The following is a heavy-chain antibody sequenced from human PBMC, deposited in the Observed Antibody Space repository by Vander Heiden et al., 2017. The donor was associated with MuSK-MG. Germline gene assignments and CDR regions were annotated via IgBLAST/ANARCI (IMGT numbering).Heavy chain of an antibody. D-gene: IGHD3-9*01. CDR3: AKDQTDYDILTGYPGY. V-gene: IGHV3-33*06. CDR1: GFTFSSYG. Sequence: QVQLVESAGGVVQPGRSLRLSCAASGFTFSSYGMHWVRQAPGKGLEWVAVIWYDGSNKYYADSVKGRFTISRDNSKNTLYLQMNSLRAEDTAVYYCAKDQTDYDILTGYPGYWGQGTLVTVSS. CDR2: IWYDGSNK. J-gene: IGHJ4*02.